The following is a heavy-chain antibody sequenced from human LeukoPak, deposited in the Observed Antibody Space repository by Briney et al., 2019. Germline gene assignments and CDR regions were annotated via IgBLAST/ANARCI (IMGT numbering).Heavy chain of an antibody. CDR2: VDPEDGET. CDR1: GYTFTDYY. D-gene: IGHD3-3*02. V-gene: IGHV1-69-2*01. J-gene: IGHJ4*02. Sequence: VKISFKVSGYTFTDYYMHWVQPAPGKGLAWMGLVDPEDGETIYAEKFQGRVTITADTSTDTAYMELSSLRSEDTAVYYCATGFIFGVVIRRHLKDNFDYWGQGTLVTVSS. CDR3: ATGFIFGVVIRRHLKDNFDY.